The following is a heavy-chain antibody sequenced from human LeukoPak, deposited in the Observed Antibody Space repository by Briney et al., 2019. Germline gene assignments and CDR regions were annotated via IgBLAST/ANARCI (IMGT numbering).Heavy chain of an antibody. CDR1: GYTFTGYY. CDR3: AKSQEGAPYYFDY. J-gene: IGHJ4*02. D-gene: IGHD4/OR15-4a*01. V-gene: IGHV1-2*02. CDR2: INPNSGGT. Sequence: ASVKVSCKASGYTFTGYYMHWVRQAPGQGLEWMEWINPNSGGTNYAQKFQGRVTMTRDTSISTAYMELSRLRSDDTAVYYCAKSQEGAPYYFDYWGQGTLVTVSS.